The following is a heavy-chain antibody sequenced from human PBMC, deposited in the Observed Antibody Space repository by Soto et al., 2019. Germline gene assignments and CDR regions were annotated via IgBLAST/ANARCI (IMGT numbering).Heavy chain of an antibody. D-gene: IGHD6-13*01. CDR3: ARLIGTSWFVG. Sequence: SQTLSLTCAIPGDSVSSNIVTWDWIRQSASRGLEWLGRTYYRSQWFNDYAVSVKSRMTINADTSKNQFSLQLNYVTPEDTAVYYCARLIGTSWFVGWGQGTPVTVSS. CDR1: GDSVSSNIVT. J-gene: IGHJ4*02. V-gene: IGHV6-1*01. CDR2: TYYRSQWFN.